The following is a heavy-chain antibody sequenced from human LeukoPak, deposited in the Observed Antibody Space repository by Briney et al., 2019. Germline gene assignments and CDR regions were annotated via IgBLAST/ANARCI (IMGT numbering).Heavy chain of an antibody. J-gene: IGHJ5*01. CDR1: GYSFTSYW. CDR2: IYPGDSDT. V-gene: IGHV5-51*01. D-gene: IGHD3-10*01. Sequence: GESLKISCKGSGYSFTSYWIGWVRQMPGKGLEWMGIIYPGDSDTRYSPSFQGQVTISADKSISTAYLQWSSLKASDTAMYYWSKKGSGRYLIFREPMDWFEPWGQGTLVT. CDR3: SKKGSGRYLIFREPMDWFEP.